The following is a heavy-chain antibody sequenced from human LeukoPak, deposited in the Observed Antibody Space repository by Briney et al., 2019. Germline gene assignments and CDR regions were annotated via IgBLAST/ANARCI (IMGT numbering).Heavy chain of an antibody. J-gene: IGHJ3*02. CDR3: ARDKGGSYPIDAFDI. CDR1: GFTFSSYS. Sequence: PGGSLRLSCAASGFTFSSYSMNWVRQAQGKGLEWVSSISSSSSYIYYADSVKGRFTISRDNAKNSLYLQMNSLRAEDTAVYYCARDKGGSYPIDAFDIWGQGTMVTVSS. CDR2: ISSSSSYI. D-gene: IGHD1-26*01. V-gene: IGHV3-21*01.